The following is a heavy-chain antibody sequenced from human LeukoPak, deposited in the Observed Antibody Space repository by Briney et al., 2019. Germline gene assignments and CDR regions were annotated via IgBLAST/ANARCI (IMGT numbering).Heavy chain of an antibody. J-gene: IGHJ4*02. CDR1: GFTFSSYA. CDR2: ISYDGSNK. D-gene: IGHD6-13*01. Sequence: GGSLRLSCAASGFTFSSYAMRWVRQAPGKGLEWVAVISYDGSNKYYADSVKGRYTISRDNSKNTLYLQMNSLRAEDTAEYYCARGPAAGIVYWGQGTLVTVSS. V-gene: IGHV3-30*01. CDR3: ARGPAAGIVY.